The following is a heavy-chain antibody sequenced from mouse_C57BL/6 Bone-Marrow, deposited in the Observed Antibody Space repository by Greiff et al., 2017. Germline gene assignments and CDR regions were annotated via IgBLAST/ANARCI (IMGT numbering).Heavy chain of an antibody. Sequence: VQLQQSGAELVRPGASVKLSCTASGFNIKDDYMHWVKQRPEQGLEWIGWIDPENGDTEYASQFQGKATITADTSSNTAYLQLSSLTSEDTAVYYCTTNGYYGYAMDYWGQGTTVTVSS. D-gene: IGHD2-3*01. CDR2: IDPENGDT. J-gene: IGHJ4*01. CDR3: TTNGYYGYAMDY. V-gene: IGHV14-4*01. CDR1: GFNIKDDY.